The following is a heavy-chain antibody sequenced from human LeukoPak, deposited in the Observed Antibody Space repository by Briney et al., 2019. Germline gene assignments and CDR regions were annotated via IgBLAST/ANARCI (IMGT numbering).Heavy chain of an antibody. CDR1: GDTFSSYY. J-gene: IGHJ4*02. V-gene: IGHV1-2*02. CDR3: ARGYHGSGSYYGY. D-gene: IGHD3-10*01. Sequence: ASVKVSCKASGDTFSSYYMHWVRQAPGQGLEWMGWINPNSGGTNYAQKFQGRVTMTRDTSISTAYMELSRLRSDDTAVYYCARGYHGSGSYYGYWGQGTLVTVSS. CDR2: INPNSGGT.